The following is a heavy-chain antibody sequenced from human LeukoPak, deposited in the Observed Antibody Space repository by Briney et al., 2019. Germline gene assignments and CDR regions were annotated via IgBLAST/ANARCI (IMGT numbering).Heavy chain of an antibody. J-gene: IGHJ4*02. CDR1: GYTFSGYY. Sequence: ASVKVSCKASGYTFSGYYIHWVRQAPGQGLEWMGTFNPSGNSTSYAQKFQGRATLTRDTSTSTVYMELSSLRSEDTAVYYCATSAFDYWGQGTLVTVPS. V-gene: IGHV1-46*01. CDR3: ATSAFDY. CDR2: FNPSGNST. D-gene: IGHD2-15*01.